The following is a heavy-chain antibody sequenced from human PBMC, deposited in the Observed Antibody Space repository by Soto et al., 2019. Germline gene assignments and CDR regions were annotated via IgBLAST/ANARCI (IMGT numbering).Heavy chain of an antibody. V-gene: IGHV1-8*01. CDR1: GYTFTSYD. J-gene: IGHJ6*02. CDR2: MNTNSGNT. D-gene: IGHD3-3*01. CDR3: ARVLIWASYYDFWSGYYNYYYYGMDV. Sequence: ASVKVSCKASGYTFTSYDINWVRQATGQGLEWMGWMNTNSGNTGYAQKFQGRVTMTRNTSISTAYLELSSLRSEDTAVYYCARVLIWASYYDFWSGYYNYYYYGMDVWGQGTTVTVSS.